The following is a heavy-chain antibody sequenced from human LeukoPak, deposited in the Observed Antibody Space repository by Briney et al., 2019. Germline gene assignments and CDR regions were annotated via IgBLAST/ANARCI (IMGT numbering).Heavy chain of an antibody. CDR2: MNPNSGNT. CDR1: GGTFSSYA. Sequence: ALVKVSCKASGGTFSSYAINWVRQATGQGLEWMGWMNPNSGNTGYAQKFQGRVTMTRNTSISTAYMELSSLRSEDTAVYYCARAPPSGRDYWGQGTLVTVSS. J-gene: IGHJ4*02. CDR3: ARAPPSGRDY. V-gene: IGHV1-8*02.